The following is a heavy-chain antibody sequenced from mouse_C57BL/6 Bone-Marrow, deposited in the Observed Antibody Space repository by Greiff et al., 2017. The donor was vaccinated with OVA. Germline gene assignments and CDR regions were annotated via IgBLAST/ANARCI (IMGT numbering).Heavy chain of an antibody. V-gene: IGHV1-19*01. CDR2: INPYNGGT. J-gene: IGHJ4*01. CDR3: ATRDDYDAMDY. Sequence: VHVKQSGPVLVKPGASVKMSCKASGYTFTDYYMNWVKQSHGKSLEWIGVINPYNGGTSYNQKFKGKATLTVDKSSSTAYMELNSLTSEDSAVYYCATRDDYDAMDYWGQGTSVTVSS. CDR1: GYTFTDYY.